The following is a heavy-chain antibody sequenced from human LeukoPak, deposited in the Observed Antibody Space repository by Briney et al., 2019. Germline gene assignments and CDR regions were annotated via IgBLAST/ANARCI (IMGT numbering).Heavy chain of an antibody. CDR1: GFTFSNYA. CDR3: ARASPYYYMDV. V-gene: IGHV3-66*01. J-gene: IGHJ6*03. CDR2: IYSGGST. Sequence: PGGSLRLSCAASGFTFSNYAMSWVRQAPGKGLEWVSVIYSGGSTYYAGSVKGRFTISRDNSKNTLYLQMNSLRAEDTAVYYCARASPYYYMDVWGKGTTVTVSS.